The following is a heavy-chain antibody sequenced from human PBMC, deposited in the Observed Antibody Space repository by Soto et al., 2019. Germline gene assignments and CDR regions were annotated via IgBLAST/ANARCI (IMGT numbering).Heavy chain of an antibody. CDR2: IKHNGSNP. V-gene: IGHV3-7*04. D-gene: IGHD6-19*01. CDR1: GFTFSSYA. CDR3: ARAMGTDGWSNHPFDI. Sequence: GGSLRLSCAASGFTFSSYAMSWVRQAPGKGLEWVATIKHNGSNPYYVDSVKGRFIVSRDNARNSLFLQMNGLRVEDTAVYFCARAMGTDGWSNHPFDIWGQWAMVTVSS. J-gene: IGHJ3*02.